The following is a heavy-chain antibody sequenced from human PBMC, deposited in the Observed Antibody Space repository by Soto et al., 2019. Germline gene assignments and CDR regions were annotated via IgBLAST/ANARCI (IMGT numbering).Heavy chain of an antibody. V-gene: IGHV1-69*13. CDR2: IIPIFGTA. J-gene: IGHJ4*02. CDR3: ARDAKGYSYGYVY. D-gene: IGHD5-18*01. Sequence: ASVKVSCKASGGTFSSYAISWVRQAPGQGLEWMGGIIPIFGTANYAQKFQGRVTITADESTSTAYMELSSLRSEDTAVYYCARDAKGYSYGYVYWGQGTLVTVSS. CDR1: GGTFSSYA.